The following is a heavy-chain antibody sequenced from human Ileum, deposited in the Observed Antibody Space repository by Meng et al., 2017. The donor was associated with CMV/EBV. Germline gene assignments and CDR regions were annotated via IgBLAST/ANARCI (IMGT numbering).Heavy chain of an antibody. V-gene: IGHV3-74*01. CDR3: ARGLDGWYYYYYGMDV. CDR1: GLSFTNAW. D-gene: IGHD6-19*01. CDR2: INSDGSST. J-gene: IGHJ6*02. Sequence: GESLKISCASSGLSFTNAWMSWVRQAPGKGLVWVSRINSDGSSTSYADSVKGRFTISRDNAKNTLYLQMNSLRAEDTAVYYCARGLDGWYYYYYGMDVWGQGTTVTVSS.